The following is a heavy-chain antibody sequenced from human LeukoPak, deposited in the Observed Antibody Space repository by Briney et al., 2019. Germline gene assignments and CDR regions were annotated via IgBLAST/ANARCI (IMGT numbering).Heavy chain of an antibody. D-gene: IGHD3-10*01. V-gene: IGHV3-21*04. CDR2: ISSGSSYI. J-gene: IGHJ6*04. CDR3: ARDSGTWYYGSGSYPLDV. Sequence: GGSLRLSCAASAFTFSSYSMNWDRQAPGKGLEWVSSISSGSSYIYYADSVKGRFTISRDNAKNSLYLQMNSLRAEDTAVYYCARDSGTWYYGSGSYPLDVWGKGTTVTVSS. CDR1: AFTFSSYS.